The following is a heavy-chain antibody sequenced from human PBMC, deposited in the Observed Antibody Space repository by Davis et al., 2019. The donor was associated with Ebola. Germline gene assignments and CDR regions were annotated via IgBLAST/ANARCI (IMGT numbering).Heavy chain of an antibody. Sequence: GGSLRLSCAASGFTFSSYAMHWVRQAPGKGLEWVAVISYDGSNKYYADSVKGRFTISRDNSKNTLYLQMSSLRAEDTAVYYCARSGYGSGILYYYYGMDVWGQGTTVTVSS. V-gene: IGHV3-30*04. CDR3: ARSGYGSGILYYYYGMDV. CDR2: ISYDGSNK. D-gene: IGHD3-10*01. CDR1: GFTFSSYA. J-gene: IGHJ6*02.